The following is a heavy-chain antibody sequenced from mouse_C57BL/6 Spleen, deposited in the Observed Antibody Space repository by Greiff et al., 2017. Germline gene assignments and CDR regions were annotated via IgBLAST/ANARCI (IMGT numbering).Heavy chain of an antibody. CDR1: GYAFSSYW. CDR2: IYPGDGDT. D-gene: IGHD2-1*01. V-gene: IGHV1-80*01. CDR3: ARDGNYYFDY. J-gene: IGHJ2*01. Sequence: VHLVESGAELVKPGASVKISCKASGYAFSSYWMNWVKQRPGKGLEWIGQIYPGDGDTNYNGKFKGKATLTADKSSSTAYMQLSSLTSEDSAVYFCARDGNYYFDYWGQGTTLTVSS.